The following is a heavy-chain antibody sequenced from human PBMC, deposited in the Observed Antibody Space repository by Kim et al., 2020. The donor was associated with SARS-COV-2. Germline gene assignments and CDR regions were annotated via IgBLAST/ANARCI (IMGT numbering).Heavy chain of an antibody. CDR2: ISAYNGNT. J-gene: IGHJ4*02. CDR1: GYTFTSYG. CDR3: AREMRGITMVRGVIPNFDY. V-gene: IGHV1-18*01. Sequence: ASVKVSCKASGYTFTSYGISWVRQAPGQGLEWMGWISAYNGNTNYAQKLQGRVTMTTDTSTSTAYMELRSLRSDDTAVYYCAREMRGITMVRGVIPNFDYWGQGTLVTVSS. D-gene: IGHD3-10*01.